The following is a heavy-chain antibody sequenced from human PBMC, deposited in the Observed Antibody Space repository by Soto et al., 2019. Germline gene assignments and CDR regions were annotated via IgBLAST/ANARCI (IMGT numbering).Heavy chain of an antibody. CDR1: GDSISSPTFY. J-gene: IGHJ4*02. CDR2: VYYNVRA. V-gene: IGHV4-39*01. Sequence: QLQLQESGPGLVKPSETLSLTCIVSGDSISSPTFYWGWVRQPPGKGMEWIGSVYYNVRAHYNPSISSRFAVSDDTSENHFSLSLNSVTDADTAVYYYARHATILPLAVYATHYFNYWGQGALVTVSS. CDR3: ARHATILPLAVYATHYFNY. D-gene: IGHD2-15*01.